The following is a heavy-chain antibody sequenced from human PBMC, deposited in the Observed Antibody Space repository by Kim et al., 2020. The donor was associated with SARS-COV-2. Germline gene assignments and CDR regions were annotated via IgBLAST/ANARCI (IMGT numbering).Heavy chain of an antibody. V-gene: IGHV1-8*01. CDR3: ARSVTKTSIVVVVAVHRRYFDY. Sequence: ASVKVSCKASGYTFTSYDINWVRQATGQGLEWMGWMNPNSGNTGYAQKFQGRVTMTRNTSISTAYMELSSLRSEDTAVYYCARSVTKTSIVVVVAVHRRYFDYWGQGTLVTVSS. CDR2: MNPNSGNT. J-gene: IGHJ4*02. CDR1: GYTFTSYD. D-gene: IGHD2-15*01.